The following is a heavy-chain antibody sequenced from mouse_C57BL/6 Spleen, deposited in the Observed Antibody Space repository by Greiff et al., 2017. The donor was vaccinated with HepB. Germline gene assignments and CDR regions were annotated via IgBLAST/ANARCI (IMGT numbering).Heavy chain of an antibody. Sequence: EVMLVESGGGLVKPGGSLKLSCAASGFTFSSYAMSWVRQTPEKRLEWVATISDGGSYTYYPDNVKGRFTISRDNAKNNLYLQMSHLKSEDTAMYYCASGDEGGYFDYWGQGTTLTVSS. CDR1: GFTFSSYA. CDR3: ASGDEGGYFDY. CDR2: ISDGGSYT. D-gene: IGHD3-3*01. V-gene: IGHV5-4*03. J-gene: IGHJ2*01.